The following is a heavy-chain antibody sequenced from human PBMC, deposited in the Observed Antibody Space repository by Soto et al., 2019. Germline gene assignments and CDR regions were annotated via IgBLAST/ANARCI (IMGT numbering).Heavy chain of an antibody. Sequence: GGSLRLSCAASGFTFSNFWMHWVRQAPGKGLLWVSRINSDGSDTIYADSVKGRFTISRDNAKNTLYLQMNSLRAEDTAVYYCARDPLVGAIDYWGQGTLVTVSS. V-gene: IGHV3-74*01. CDR3: ARDPLVGAIDY. CDR1: GFTFSNFW. CDR2: INSDGSDT. D-gene: IGHD1-26*01. J-gene: IGHJ4*02.